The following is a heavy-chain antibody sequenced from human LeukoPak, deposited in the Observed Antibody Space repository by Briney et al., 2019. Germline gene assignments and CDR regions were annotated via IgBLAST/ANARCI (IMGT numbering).Heavy chain of an antibody. CDR3: ARGRGASSTRQHAFDI. Sequence: GASVKVSCKASGYTFTSYGISWVRQAPGQGLEWMGWISAYNGNTNYAQKLQGRVTMTTDTFTSTAYMELRSLRSDDTAVYYCARGRGASSTRQHAFDIWGQGTMVTVSS. CDR2: ISAYNGNT. D-gene: IGHD2-2*01. J-gene: IGHJ3*02. V-gene: IGHV1-18*01. CDR1: GYTFTSYG.